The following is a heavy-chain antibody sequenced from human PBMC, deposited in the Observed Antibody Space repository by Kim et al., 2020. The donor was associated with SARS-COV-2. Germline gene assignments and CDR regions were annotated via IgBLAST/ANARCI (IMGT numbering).Heavy chain of an antibody. J-gene: IGHJ4*02. D-gene: IGHD2-8*01. CDR1: GFTFGTSP. V-gene: IGHV3-23*01. CDR3: AKGVTNGGFDY. Sequence: GGSLRLSCAASGFTFGTSPMGWVRQAPGKGLEWVSRISWDGKRTYYADSVKGRVTISRDKSKNTLYLHMNSLRVEDTAVYYCAKGVTNGGFDYWGQGTQVTVSS. CDR2: ISWDGKRT.